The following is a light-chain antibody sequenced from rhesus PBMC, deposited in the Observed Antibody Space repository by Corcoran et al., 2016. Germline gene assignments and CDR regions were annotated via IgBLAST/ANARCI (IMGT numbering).Light chain of an antibody. Sequence: EIVMTQSPATLALSPGERATLSCRASQTINNYLTWYQQKPGQAPRPLIYGASSRATGIPDRFSGSGSGTEFTLTISSLEPEDVGVYFCLQSSNWPLTFGGGTKVELK. J-gene: IGKJ4*01. CDR1: QTINNY. V-gene: IGKV3-24*04. CDR3: LQSSNWPLT. CDR2: GAS.